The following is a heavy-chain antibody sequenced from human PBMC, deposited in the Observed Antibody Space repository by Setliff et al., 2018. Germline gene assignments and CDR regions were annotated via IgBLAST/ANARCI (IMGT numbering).Heavy chain of an antibody. CDR2: INHSGNT. Sequence: SETLSLTCTVSGDSISSGNWWSWVRQPPEKGLEWIGEINHSGNTNYNPSLKSRVTISVDASRSQFSLALTSVAAADTAMYYCARSLRRTFRRLDWLGFFGDWGQGAMVTVSS. CDR3: ARSLRRTFRRLDWLGFFGD. V-gene: IGHV4-4*02. D-gene: IGHD3-9*01. CDR1: GDSISSGNW. J-gene: IGHJ4*02.